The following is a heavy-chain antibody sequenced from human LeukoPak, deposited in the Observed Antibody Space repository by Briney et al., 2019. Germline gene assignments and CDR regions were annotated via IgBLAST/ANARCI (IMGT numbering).Heavy chain of an antibody. D-gene: IGHD3-16*01. CDR1: GVSITSGSFY. V-gene: IGHV4-61*02. CDR3: ARGASPKDAVFFAY. Sequence: PAQTLSLTCSVSGVSITSGSFYWGWIRQSAGKGLEWIGRVHSSGDIYHNAAFRSRAAVSGDASKNQFSLQLNSVTAADTAVYYCARGASPKDAVFFAYWGQGALITVSS. J-gene: IGHJ4*02. CDR2: VHSSGDI.